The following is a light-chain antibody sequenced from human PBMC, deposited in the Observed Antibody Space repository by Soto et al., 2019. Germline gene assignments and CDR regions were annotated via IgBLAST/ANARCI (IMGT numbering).Light chain of an antibody. CDR2: LGS. V-gene: IGKV2-28*01. CDR3: LQALRTWT. CDR1: QSLVYSNGYNY. J-gene: IGKJ1*01. Sequence: DIVMTQSPLSLAVTPGEPASISCRSSQSLVYSNGYNYLDWYLQKPGQSPQLLIYLGSSRAPGVPDRCSGSVSGTDVTLKRSRVEAEGVGVYYCLQALRTWTFGQGTKVEIK.